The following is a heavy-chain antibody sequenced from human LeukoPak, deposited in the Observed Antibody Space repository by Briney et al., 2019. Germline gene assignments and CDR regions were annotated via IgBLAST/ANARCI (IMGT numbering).Heavy chain of an antibody. J-gene: IGHJ5*02. Sequence: PSETLSLTCAVYGGSFSGYYWSWIRQPPGKGLEWIGEINHSGSTNYNPSLKSRVTISVDTSKNQFSLKLSSVTAADTAVYYCARRGSSPHPRWFDPWGQGTLVTVSS. CDR1: GGSFSGYY. D-gene: IGHD6-13*01. CDR2: INHSGST. CDR3: ARRGSSPHPRWFDP. V-gene: IGHV4-34*01.